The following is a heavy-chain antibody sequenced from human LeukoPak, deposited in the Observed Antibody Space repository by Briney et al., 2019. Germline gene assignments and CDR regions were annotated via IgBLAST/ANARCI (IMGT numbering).Heavy chain of an antibody. J-gene: IGHJ3*02. V-gene: IGHV4-30-2*01. Sequence: PSQTLSLTCAVSGGSISSGGYSWSWIRQPLGKGLEWIGYIYHSGSTYYNPSLKSRVTISVDRSKNQFSLKLSSVTAADTALYYCARDAVGYCSSTSCHPAFDIWGQGTMVTVSS. CDR2: IYHSGST. D-gene: IGHD2-2*01. CDR1: GGSISSGGYS. CDR3: ARDAVGYCSSTSCHPAFDI.